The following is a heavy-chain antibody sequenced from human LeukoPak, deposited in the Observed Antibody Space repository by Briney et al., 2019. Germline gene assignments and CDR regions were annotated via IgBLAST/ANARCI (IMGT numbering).Heavy chain of an antibody. Sequence: PGGSLRLSCAASGFTFSDYYMSWIRQAPGKGLEWVSYISSSGSTIYYADSVKGRFTISRDNAKNSLYLQMNSLRAEDTAVHYCARDVYDTSGYEEVPVYFDYWGQGTLVTVSS. D-gene: IGHD3-22*01. CDR3: ARDVYDTSGYEEVPVYFDY. J-gene: IGHJ4*02. CDR1: GFTFSDYY. CDR2: ISSSGSTI. V-gene: IGHV3-11*01.